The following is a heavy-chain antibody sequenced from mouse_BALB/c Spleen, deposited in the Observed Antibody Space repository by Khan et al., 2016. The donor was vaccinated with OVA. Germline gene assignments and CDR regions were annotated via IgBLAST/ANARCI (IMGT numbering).Heavy chain of an antibody. D-gene: IGHD2-9*01. Sequence: QVQLKQSGPGLVAPSQSLSITCTVSGFSLTGYGVNWVRQPPGKGLEWLGMIWGDGSTDYTSPLKSRLSISKDNSKSQVFLTMNSLQPDDTARYYCARAYYGNDREAMDYWGQGTSVTVSS. J-gene: IGHJ4*01. V-gene: IGHV2-6-7*01. CDR1: GFSLTGYG. CDR3: ARAYYGNDREAMDY. CDR2: IWGDGST.